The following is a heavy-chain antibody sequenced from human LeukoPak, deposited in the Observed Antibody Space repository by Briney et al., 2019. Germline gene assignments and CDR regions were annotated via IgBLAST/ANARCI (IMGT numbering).Heavy chain of an antibody. J-gene: IGHJ4*02. CDR1: GYTFTDYH. CDR3: VRRGGTFFDY. D-gene: IGHD3-16*01. V-gene: IGHV1-2*02. CDR2: TNSNTGGT. Sequence: ASVTVSCKSSGYTFTDYHIHWVRQAPGQGLEWMAWTNSNTGGTNFAKNFQGRVTLSRDTSITTAYMELSRLDFGDTAIYYCVRRGGTFFDYWGQGALVTVSS.